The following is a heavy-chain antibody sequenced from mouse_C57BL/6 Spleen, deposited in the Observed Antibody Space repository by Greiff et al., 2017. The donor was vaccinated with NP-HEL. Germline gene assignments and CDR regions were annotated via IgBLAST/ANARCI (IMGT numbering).Heavy chain of an antibody. J-gene: IGHJ1*03. CDR1: GYTFTSYW. V-gene: IGHV1-69*01. CDR2: IDPSDSYT. CDR3: ARRLLLRVGGYFDV. D-gene: IGHD1-1*01. Sequence: VQLQQSGAELVMPGASVKLSCKASGYTFTSYWMHWVKQRPGQGLEWIGEIDPSDSYTNYNQKFKGKSTLTVDKSSSTAYMQLSSLTSEDSAVYYCARRLLLRVGGYFDVWGTGTTVTVSS.